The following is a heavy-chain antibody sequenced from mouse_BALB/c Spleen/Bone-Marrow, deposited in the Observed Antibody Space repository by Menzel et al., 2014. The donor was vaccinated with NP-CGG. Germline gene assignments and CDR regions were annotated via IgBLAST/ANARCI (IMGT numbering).Heavy chain of an antibody. CDR1: GFTFTSYG. J-gene: IGHJ2*01. V-gene: IGHV5-6*01. CDR2: ISSGGSYT. CDR3: ARLGRDYFDY. D-gene: IGHD4-1*01. Sequence: EVHVVESGGDLVKPGGSLKLSCAASGFTFTSYGMSWVRQTPDKRLEWVATISSGGSYTYYPDSVKGRFTISRDNAKNTLYLQMSSLKSEDTAMYYCARLGRDYFDYWGQGTTLTVSS.